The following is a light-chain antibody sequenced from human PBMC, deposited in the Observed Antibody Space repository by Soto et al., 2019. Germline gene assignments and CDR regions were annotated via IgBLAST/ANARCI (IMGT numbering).Light chain of an antibody. CDR2: EVT. J-gene: IGLJ1*01. CDR1: SSNIGANYD. CDR3: ASYAGTRLFV. V-gene: IGLV1-40*01. Sequence: QSVLTQPPSVSGAPGQRVTISCTGSSSNIGANYDVHWYQQRPGKAPKLVIYEVTKRPSGVPDRFSGSKSGSTASLTVSGLQADDEADYYCASYAGTRLFVFGSGTKLTVL.